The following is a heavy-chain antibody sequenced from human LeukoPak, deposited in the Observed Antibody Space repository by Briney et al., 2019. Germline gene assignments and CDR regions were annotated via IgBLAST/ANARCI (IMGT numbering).Heavy chain of an antibody. CDR1: GYTFTGYY. CDR2: INPNSGGT. V-gene: IGHV1-2*02. J-gene: IGHJ6*03. CDR3: AKDGGLLWFGELPRTFYYMDV. Sequence: ASVKVSCKASGYTFTGYYMHWVRQAPGQGLEWMGWINPNSGGTNYAQKFQGRVTMTRDTSISTAYMELSRLRSDDTAVYYCAKDGGLLWFGELPRTFYYMDVWGKGTTATVSS. D-gene: IGHD3-10*01.